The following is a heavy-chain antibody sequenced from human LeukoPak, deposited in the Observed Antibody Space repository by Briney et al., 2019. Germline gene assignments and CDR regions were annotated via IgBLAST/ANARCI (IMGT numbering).Heavy chain of an antibody. J-gene: IGHJ4*02. CDR2: IYTSGST. CDR1: GGSISSYY. V-gene: IGHV4-4*07. CDR3: AREDSDFWSGYVDY. Sequence: PSETLSLTCTVSGGSISSYYWSWIRQPAGKGLEWIGRIYTSGSTNYNPSLKSRVTMSVDTSKNQFSLKLSSVTAADTAVYYCAREDSDFWSGYVDYWGQGTLVTVSS. D-gene: IGHD3-3*01.